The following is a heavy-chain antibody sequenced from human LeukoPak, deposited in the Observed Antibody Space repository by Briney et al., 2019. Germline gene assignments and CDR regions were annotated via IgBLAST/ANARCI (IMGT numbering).Heavy chain of an antibody. D-gene: IGHD1-26*01. CDR1: GGSISSCY. V-gene: IGHV4-59*01. CDR3: ARGLYSGSYMDYFDY. CDR2: IYYSGST. Sequence: PSETLSLTYTVSGGSISSCYWSWIRQPPGKGLEWIGYIYYSGSTNYSPSLKSRVTISVDTSKNQFSLKLSSVTAADTAVYYCARGLYSGSYMDYFDYWGQGTLVTVSS. J-gene: IGHJ4*02.